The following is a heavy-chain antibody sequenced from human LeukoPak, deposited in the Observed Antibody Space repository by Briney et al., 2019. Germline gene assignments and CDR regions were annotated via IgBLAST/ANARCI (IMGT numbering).Heavy chain of an antibody. V-gene: IGHV3-48*03. CDR2: ISSSGSTI. Sequence: QPGGSLRLSCAASGFTFSRYEMNWVRQAPGKGLEWVSYISSSGSTIYYADSVKGRFTISRDNAKNSLYLQMNSLRAEDTAVYYCARVNWGIDYWGQGTLVTVSS. CDR1: GFTFSRYE. CDR3: ARVNWGIDY. J-gene: IGHJ4*02. D-gene: IGHD7-27*01.